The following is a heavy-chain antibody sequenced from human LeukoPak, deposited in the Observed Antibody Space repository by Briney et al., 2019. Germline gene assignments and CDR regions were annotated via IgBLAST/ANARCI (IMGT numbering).Heavy chain of an antibody. D-gene: IGHD5-18*01. CDR2: INHSGST. Sequence: SETLSLTCAVYGGSFSGYYWSWIRQPPGKGLEWIGEINHSGSTNYNPSLKSRVTISVDTSKNQFSLKLSSVTVADTAVYYCASSRGYSYGFTLGYWGQGTLVTVSS. J-gene: IGHJ4*02. V-gene: IGHV4-34*01. CDR1: GGSFSGYY. CDR3: ASSRGYSYGFTLGY.